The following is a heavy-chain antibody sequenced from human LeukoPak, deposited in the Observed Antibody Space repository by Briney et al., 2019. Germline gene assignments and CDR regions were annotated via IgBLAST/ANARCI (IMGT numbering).Heavy chain of an antibody. Sequence: ASVKVSCKPSGYTFTSYSMHWVRLAPGQRLEWVGWINAGNGNTKYSQKFQGRVTITRDTSASTAYMELSSVRSEDTAVYYCARDRYYYGSSGYYPFDYWGQGTLVTVSS. D-gene: IGHD3-22*01. J-gene: IGHJ4*02. V-gene: IGHV1-3*01. CDR3: ARDRYYYGSSGYYPFDY. CDR2: INAGNGNT. CDR1: GYTFTSYS.